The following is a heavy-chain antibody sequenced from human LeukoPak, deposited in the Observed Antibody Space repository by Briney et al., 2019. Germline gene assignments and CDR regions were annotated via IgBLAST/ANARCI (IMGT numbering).Heavy chain of an antibody. CDR3: ARSGSGWPEYYFDY. Sequence: GGSLRLSCAASGFTFSSYAMSWVRQAPGKGLEWVSAISGSGGSTYYADSVKGRFTISRDNSKNTLYLQMNSLRAEDTAVYYCARSGSGWPEYYFDYWGQGTLVTVSS. V-gene: IGHV3-23*01. CDR2: ISGSGGST. J-gene: IGHJ4*02. CDR1: GFTFSSYA. D-gene: IGHD6-19*01.